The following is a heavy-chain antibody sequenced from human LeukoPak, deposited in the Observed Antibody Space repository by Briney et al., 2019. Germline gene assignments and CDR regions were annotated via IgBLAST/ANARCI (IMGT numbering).Heavy chain of an antibody. J-gene: IGHJ6*03. Sequence: PSETLSLTCAVYGGSFSGYYWSWIRQPPGKGLEWIGEINHSGSTNYNPSLKSRVTISVDTSKNQFSLKLSPVTAADTAVYYCATRESLLWFGELSRYYYMDVWGKGTTVTVSS. CDR1: GGSFSGYY. CDR3: ATRESLLWFGELSRYYYMDV. V-gene: IGHV4-34*01. D-gene: IGHD3-10*01. CDR2: INHSGST.